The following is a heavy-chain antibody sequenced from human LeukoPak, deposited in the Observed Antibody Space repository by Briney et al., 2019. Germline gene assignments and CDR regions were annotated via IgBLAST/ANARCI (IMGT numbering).Heavy chain of an antibody. CDR1: GFSLTTYG. CDR2: ISGSGTT. V-gene: IGHV3-23*01. Sequence: GSLRLSCAASGFSLTTYGMSWVRQAPGKGLEWVSSISGSGTTYYVDSVKGRFTISRDDSNNTVFPQMNGLRAEDTAFYYCAKPTNYYDNSGYFYVGGGDWFFDLWGRGTLVTVSS. D-gene: IGHD3-22*01. CDR3: AKPTNYYDNSGYFYVGGGDWFFDL. J-gene: IGHJ2*01.